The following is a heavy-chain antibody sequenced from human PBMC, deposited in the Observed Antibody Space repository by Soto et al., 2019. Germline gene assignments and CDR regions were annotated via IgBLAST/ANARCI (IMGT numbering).Heavy chain of an antibody. D-gene: IGHD3-9*01. CDR3: ARGALRYCDWPHAFDI. V-gene: IGHV5-51*01. J-gene: IGHJ3*02. Sequence: GESLKISCKGSGYSFTSYWIGWVRQMPGKGLEWMGIIYPGDSDTRYSPSFQGQVTISADKSISTAYLQWSSLKASDTAMYYCARGALRYCDWPHAFDIWGQGTMVTVSS. CDR1: GYSFTSYW. CDR2: IYPGDSDT.